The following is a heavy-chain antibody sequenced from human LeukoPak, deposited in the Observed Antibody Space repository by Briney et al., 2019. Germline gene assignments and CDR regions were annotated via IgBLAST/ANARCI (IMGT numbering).Heavy chain of an antibody. J-gene: IGHJ6*02. CDR1: GYTFTSYG. D-gene: IGHD1-26*01. V-gene: IGHV1-18*01. CDR2: ISAYNGNT. CDR3: ARVSYSGSYEDYYGMDV. Sequence: GASVKVSCKASGYTFTSYGISWVRQAPGQGLEWMGWISAYNGNTNYAQKLQGRVTMTSDTSTSTAYMELRSLRSDDTAVYYCARVSYSGSYEDYYGMDVWGQGTTVTVSS.